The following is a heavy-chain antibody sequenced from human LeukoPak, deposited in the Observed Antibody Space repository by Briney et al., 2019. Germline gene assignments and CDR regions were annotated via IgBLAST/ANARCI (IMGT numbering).Heavy chain of an antibody. Sequence: SETLSLTCTVSGGSISSYYWSWIRQPPGKGLEWIGYIYYSGSTNYNPSLKSRVTISVDTSKNQFSLKLSSVTAADTAVYYCARGDYYGTARRFKNAFDIWGQGTMVTVSS. V-gene: IGHV4-59*01. D-gene: IGHD3-10*01. CDR1: GGSISSYY. CDR3: ARGDYYGTARRFKNAFDI. J-gene: IGHJ3*02. CDR2: IYYSGST.